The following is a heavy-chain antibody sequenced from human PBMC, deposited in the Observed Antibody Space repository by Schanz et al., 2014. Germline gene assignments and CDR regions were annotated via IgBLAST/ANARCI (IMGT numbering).Heavy chain of an antibody. J-gene: IGHJ3*02. CDR2: IVVSSGNT. Sequence: QMQLVQSGPEVKKPGTSVKVSCKASGFTFTSSAVQWVRQARGQRLEWIGWIVVSSGNTNYAQKFQERVTITRDMSTRTAYMELSSLRSEDTAVYYCAADSEWFGESPSAFDIWGQGTMVTVSS. CDR3: AADSEWFGESPSAFDI. CDR1: GFTFTSSA. D-gene: IGHD3-10*01. V-gene: IGHV1-58*01.